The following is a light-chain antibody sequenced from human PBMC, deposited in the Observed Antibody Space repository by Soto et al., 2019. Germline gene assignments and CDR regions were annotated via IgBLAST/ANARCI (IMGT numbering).Light chain of an antibody. CDR1: SSDVGRFNF. Sequence: QSALTQPPSASGSPGQSVTISCTGTSSDVGRFNFVSWYQQHPGKAPKLRIYEVTKRPSGVPDRFSGSKSGNAASLTVSGLQAEDEADYFCSSYTGTSDFYVFGTGTKLTVL. J-gene: IGLJ1*01. V-gene: IGLV2-8*01. CDR3: SSYTGTSDFYV. CDR2: EVT.